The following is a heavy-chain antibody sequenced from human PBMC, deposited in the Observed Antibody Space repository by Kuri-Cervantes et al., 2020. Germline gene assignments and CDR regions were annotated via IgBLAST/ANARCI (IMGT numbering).Heavy chain of an antibody. J-gene: IGHJ4*02. CDR1: GFTFSDYY. CDR3: AKMGVVAFYYFDY. D-gene: IGHD2-15*01. V-gene: IGHV3-11*01. CDR2: ISSSGSTI. Sequence: GSLTLTCAASGFTFSDYYMSWIRQAPGKGLVWVSYISSSGSTIYYADSVNGRFTITRDNAKNSLFLQMNSLRAEDTAVYYSAKMGVVAFYYFDYWGQGTLVTGSS.